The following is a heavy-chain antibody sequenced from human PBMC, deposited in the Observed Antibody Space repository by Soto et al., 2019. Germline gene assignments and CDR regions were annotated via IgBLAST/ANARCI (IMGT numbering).Heavy chain of an antibody. J-gene: IGHJ4*02. CDR2: ISAYNGNT. Sequence: ASVKVSCKASGYTFTSYGISWVRQAPGQGLEWMGWISAYNGNTNYAQKLQGRVTMTTDTSTSTAYMELRSLRSDDTAVYYCARGYYDSSGYFIGGQPEDYWGQGTLVTVSS. V-gene: IGHV1-18*01. CDR3: ARGYYDSSGYFIGGQPEDY. D-gene: IGHD3-22*01. CDR1: GYTFTSYG.